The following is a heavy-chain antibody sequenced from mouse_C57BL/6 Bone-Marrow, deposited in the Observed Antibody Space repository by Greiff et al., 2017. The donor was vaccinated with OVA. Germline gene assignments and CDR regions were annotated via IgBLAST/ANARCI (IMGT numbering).Heavy chain of an antibody. V-gene: IGHV7-3*01. CDR2: IRNKANGYTT. J-gene: IGHJ3*01. D-gene: IGHD6-2*01. Sequence: EVNLVESGGGLVQPGGSLSLSCAASGFTFTDYYMSWVRQPPGKALEWLGFIRNKANGYTTEYSASVKGRFTISRDNSQSILYLQMNALRAEDSATYYCARYGLAWFAYWGQGTLVTVSA. CDR3: ARYGLAWFAY. CDR1: GFTFTDYY.